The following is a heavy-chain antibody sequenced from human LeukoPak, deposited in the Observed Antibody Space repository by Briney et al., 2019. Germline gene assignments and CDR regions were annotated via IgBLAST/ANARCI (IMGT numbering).Heavy chain of an antibody. D-gene: IGHD2-15*01. V-gene: IGHV4-59*01. CDR3: ARTSGGSPPRDYYYYGMDV. CDR2: IYYSGST. CDR1: GGSISSYY. Sequence: SETLSLTCTVSGGSISSYYWSWIRQPPGKGLEWIGYIYYSGSTNYNPSLKSRVTISVDTSKNQFSLKLSSVTAADTAVYYSARTSGGSPPRDYYYYGMDVWGQGTTVTVSS. J-gene: IGHJ6*02.